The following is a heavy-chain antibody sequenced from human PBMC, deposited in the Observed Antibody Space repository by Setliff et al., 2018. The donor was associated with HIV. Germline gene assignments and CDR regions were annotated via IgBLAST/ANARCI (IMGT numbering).Heavy chain of an antibody. D-gene: IGHD2-2*01. J-gene: IGHJ2*01. CDR3: ARDKTYCNYSRCSRAGWYFVL. CDR2: IYRTGDT. Sequence: SETLSLTCTVSGYSINSSHFWGWIRQPPGKGLEWVGSIYRTGDTHYNPSLKSRVTISVDTSKNQFSLRLSSVTAADTAVYYCARDKTYCNYSRCSRAGWYFVLWGRGTLVTVSS. CDR1: GYSINSSHF. V-gene: IGHV4-38-2*02.